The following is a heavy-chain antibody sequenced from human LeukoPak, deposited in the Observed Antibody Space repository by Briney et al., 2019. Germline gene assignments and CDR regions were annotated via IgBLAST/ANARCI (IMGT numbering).Heavy chain of an antibody. CDR3: ARSELVVTATFDY. CDR2: ISSSSSYI. Sequence: GGSLRLSCAASGFTFSSYSMNWVRQAPGKGLEWVSSISSSSSYIYYADSVKGRFTISRGNAKNSLYLQMNSLRAEDTAVYYCARSELVVTATFDYWGQGTLVTVSS. J-gene: IGHJ4*02. D-gene: IGHD2-21*02. V-gene: IGHV3-21*01. CDR1: GFTFSSYS.